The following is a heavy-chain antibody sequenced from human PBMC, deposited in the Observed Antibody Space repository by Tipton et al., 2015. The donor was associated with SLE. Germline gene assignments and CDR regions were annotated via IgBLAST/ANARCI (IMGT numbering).Heavy chain of an antibody. Sequence: LRLSCTVSGGSISSGDYYWSWIRQPPGKGLEWIGYIYTSGSTNYNPSLKSRVTISVDTSKNQFSLKLTSVTAADTAVYYCARRGKLPFDYWGQGTLVTVSS. CDR3: ARRGKLPFDY. D-gene: IGHD6-6*01. V-gene: IGHV4-30-4*01. J-gene: IGHJ4*02. CDR2: IYTSGST. CDR1: GGSISSGDYY.